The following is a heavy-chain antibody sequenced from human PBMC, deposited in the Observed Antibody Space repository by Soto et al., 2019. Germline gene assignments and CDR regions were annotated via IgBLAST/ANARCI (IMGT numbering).Heavy chain of an antibody. D-gene: IGHD4-17*01. J-gene: IGHJ3*02. CDR3: ARVTTVTTHDAFDI. CDR2: ISSSSSNK. V-gene: IGHV3-30*03. CDR1: GFTFSSYG. Sequence: PGGSLRLSCAASGFTFSSYGMHWVRQAPGKGLEWVSVISSSSSNKYYADSVKGRFTISRDNAKNTLYLQMNSLRAEDTAVYYCARVTTVTTHDAFDIWGQGTMVTVSS.